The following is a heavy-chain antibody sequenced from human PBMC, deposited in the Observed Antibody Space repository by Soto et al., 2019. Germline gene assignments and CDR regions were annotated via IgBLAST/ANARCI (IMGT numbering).Heavy chain of an antibody. CDR2: IYYMGRT. V-gene: IGHV4-59*01. J-gene: IGHJ4*02. CDR1: SISTYY. CDR3: ARDPVGVTHFDY. Sequence: SETLSLTCTVDSISTYYWNWIRQPPGKGLEWIGYIYYMGRTNYNPSLKSRVTMSIDTSKNQFSLKLSSVTAADTAVYYCARDPVGVTHFDYWGQGALVTVSS. D-gene: IGHD1-26*01.